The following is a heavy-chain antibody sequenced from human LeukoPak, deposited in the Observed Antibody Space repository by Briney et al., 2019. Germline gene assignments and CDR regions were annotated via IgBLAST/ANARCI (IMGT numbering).Heavy chain of an antibody. V-gene: IGHV4-61*02. CDR1: GGSISSGSYY. CDR2: IYTSGST. D-gene: IGHD6-13*01. CDR3: ARAFQLGSYSSSFDY. J-gene: IGHJ4*02. Sequence: SETLSLTCTISGGSISSGSYYWNWIRQPAGKGLEWIGRIYTSGSTNYNPSLKSRVTISLDPSKNQFSLKLSSVTAADTAVYYCARAFQLGSYSSSFDYWGQGTLVTVSS.